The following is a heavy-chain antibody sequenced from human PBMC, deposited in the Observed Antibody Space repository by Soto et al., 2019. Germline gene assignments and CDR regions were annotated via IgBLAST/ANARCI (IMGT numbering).Heavy chain of an antibody. V-gene: IGHV4-59*01. J-gene: IGHJ4*02. D-gene: IGHD6-13*01. Sequence: SKNLALTCTGYGVSIGSYYWSWIRHPPWKGLEWIGYIYYSGSTNYNPSLKSRVTISVDTSKNQFSLKLSSVTAADTAVYYCERLVCRAAAGILVYAEWGRGTRAPGSS. CDR2: IYYSGST. CDR3: ERLVCRAAAGILVYAE. CDR1: GVSIGSYY.